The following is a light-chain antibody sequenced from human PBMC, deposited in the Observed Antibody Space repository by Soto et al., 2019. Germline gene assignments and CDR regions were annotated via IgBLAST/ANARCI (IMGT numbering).Light chain of an antibody. CDR3: ASHTTTNTRV. V-gene: IGLV2-14*03. CDR1: SSDVGAYDY. CDR2: EVS. J-gene: IGLJ1*01. Sequence: QSVLTQPASVSGSPGQSIAISCTGTSSDVGAYDYVSWYQQHPDRAPRLVIYEVSNRPSGVSNRFSGSKSVNTATLTISGLQAEDEADYYCASHTTTNTRVFGTGTKLTLL.